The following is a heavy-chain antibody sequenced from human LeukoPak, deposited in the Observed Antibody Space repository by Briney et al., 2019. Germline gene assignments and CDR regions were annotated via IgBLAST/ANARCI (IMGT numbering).Heavy chain of an antibody. CDR1: GGSLSSSSSY. Sequence: SETLSLTCTVSGGSLSSSSSYWGWIRQSPGKGLEWIGYIYYSGSTNYNPSLKSRVTISIDASKNQFSLKLSSVTAADTAVYYCARADYYDSSGYLKAEYGMDVWGQGTTVTVSS. D-gene: IGHD3-22*01. CDR3: ARADYYDSSGYLKAEYGMDV. CDR2: IYYSGST. V-gene: IGHV4-61*05. J-gene: IGHJ6*02.